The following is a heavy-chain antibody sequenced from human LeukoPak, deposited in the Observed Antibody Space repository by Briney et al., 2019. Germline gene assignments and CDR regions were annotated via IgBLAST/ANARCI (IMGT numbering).Heavy chain of an antibody. CDR1: GGSISSSNW. J-gene: IGHJ4*02. V-gene: IGHV4-4*02. D-gene: IGHD2-2*01. Sequence: SETLSLTCPVSGGSISSSNWWSWVRQPPGKGLEWIGEIYHSGSTNYNPSLKSRVTISVDKSKNQFSLKLSSVTAADTAVYYCARDQHCSSTSCYDYWGQGTLVTVSS. CDR2: IYHSGST. CDR3: ARDQHCSSTSCYDY.